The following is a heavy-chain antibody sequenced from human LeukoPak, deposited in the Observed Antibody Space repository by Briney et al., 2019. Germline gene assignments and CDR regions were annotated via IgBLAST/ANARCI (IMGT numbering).Heavy chain of an antibody. CDR3: ATNMAMTIAAAGTDEYDAFDI. J-gene: IGHJ3*02. Sequence: PSETLSLTCAVSGGSISSSNWWSWVRQPPGKGLEWIGEIYHSGSTNYNPSLKSRVTISVDTSKNQFSLKLSSVTAADTAVYYCATNMAMTIAAAGTDEYDAFDIWGQGTMVTVSS. CDR1: GGSISSSNW. V-gene: IGHV4-4*02. CDR2: IYHSGST. D-gene: IGHD6-13*01.